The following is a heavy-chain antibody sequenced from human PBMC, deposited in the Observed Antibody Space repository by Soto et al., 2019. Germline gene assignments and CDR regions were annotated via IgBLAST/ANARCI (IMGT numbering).Heavy chain of an antibody. CDR1: GGTFSSYA. J-gene: IGHJ6*02. V-gene: IGHV1-69*13. D-gene: IGHD5-12*01. Sequence: GASVKVSCKASGGTFSSYAISWVRQAPGQGLEWMGGIIPIFGTANYAQKFQGRATITADESTSTAYMELSSLRSEDTAVYYCASGIVATTPTYYYYGMDVWGQGTTVTVSS. CDR3: ASGIVATTPTYYYYGMDV. CDR2: IIPIFGTA.